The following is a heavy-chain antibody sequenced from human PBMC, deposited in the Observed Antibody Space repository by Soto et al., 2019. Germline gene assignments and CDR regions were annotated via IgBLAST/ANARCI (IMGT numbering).Heavy chain of an antibody. CDR3: ARDPGAASFDF. D-gene: IGHD2-15*01. CDR2: INTSNDNK. V-gene: IGHV1-18*01. J-gene: IGHJ4*02. Sequence: GPSVKVSCKASVYTLNNYGISWVRQAPGEGLEWVGWINTSNDNKLYAQKLQGRLTLTTDTSTSTAYMDLTTLRSDDTAVYFCARDPGAASFDFWAQGTLVTVSS. CDR1: VYTLNNYG.